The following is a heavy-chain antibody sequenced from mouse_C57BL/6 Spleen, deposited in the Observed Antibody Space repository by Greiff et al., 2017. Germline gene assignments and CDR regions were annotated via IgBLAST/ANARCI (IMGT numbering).Heavy chain of an antibody. CDR1: GFSFNTYA. CDR3: VRDLLSAWFAY. J-gene: IGHJ3*01. D-gene: IGHD2-1*01. V-gene: IGHV10-1*01. Sequence: VQLKESGGGLVQPKGSLKLSCAASGFSFNTYAMNWVRQAPGKGLEWVARIRSKSNNYATYYADSVKDRFTISRDDSESMLYLQMNNLKTEDTAMYYCVRDLLSAWFAYWGQGTLVTVSA. CDR2: IRSKSNNYAT.